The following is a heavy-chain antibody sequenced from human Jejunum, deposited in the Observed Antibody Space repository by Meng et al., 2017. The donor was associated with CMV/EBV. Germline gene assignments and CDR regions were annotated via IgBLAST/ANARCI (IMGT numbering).Heavy chain of an antibody. CDR1: GFVFSGYS. J-gene: IGHJ5*02. Sequence: LRLSCSASGFVFSGYSMNWVRQAPGKGLEWVSGNSSGSTYYAGSVKGRFSISRDNSKSTLFLQMNSLRDEDTAVYYCARGLNWLDPWGQGTLVTVSS. CDR3: ARGLNWLDP. D-gene: IGHD3-10*01. CDR2: NSSGST. V-gene: IGHV3-23*01.